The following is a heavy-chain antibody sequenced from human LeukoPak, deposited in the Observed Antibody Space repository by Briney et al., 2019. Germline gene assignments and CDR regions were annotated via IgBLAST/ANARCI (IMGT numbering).Heavy chain of an antibody. Sequence: GGSLRLSCSASGFTFSSYPMHWVRQAPGKGLEWGAVIWYDGTNKYYADSVTGRFTISRDNSKNTLNLQMNSLRADDTAIYYCAREIGEYSRSLGEYFDYWGQGALVTVSS. J-gene: IGHJ4*02. D-gene: IGHD6-6*01. CDR1: GFTFSSYP. CDR2: IWYDGTNK. CDR3: AREIGEYSRSLGEYFDY. V-gene: IGHV3-33*08.